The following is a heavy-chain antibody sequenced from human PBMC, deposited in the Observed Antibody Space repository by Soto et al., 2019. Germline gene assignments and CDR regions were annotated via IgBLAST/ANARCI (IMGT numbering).Heavy chain of an antibody. CDR1: GFAFNNYG. Sequence: GGSLRLSCTVSGFAFNNYGINWVRQAPGKGLEWVSSISKSDYTYYSDSVKGRFAISRDNAKSSVSLQMNTLRVEDTAVYYCAREDSIIIPAVSDFWGQGTLVTVS. D-gene: IGHD2-2*01. CDR2: ISKSDYT. CDR3: AREDSIIIPAVSDF. V-gene: IGHV3-21*01. J-gene: IGHJ4*02.